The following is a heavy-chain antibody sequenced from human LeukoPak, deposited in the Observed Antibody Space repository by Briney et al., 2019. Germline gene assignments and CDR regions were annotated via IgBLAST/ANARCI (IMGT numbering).Heavy chain of an antibody. Sequence: GASVKVSCKASGGTFSRYAINWVRQAPGQGLEWMGWISAYNGNTNYPQKLQGRVTMTTDTSTSTVYMELRSLRSDDTAVYYCARARGATVTMSPFDYWGQGTLVTVSS. CDR2: ISAYNGNT. CDR1: GGTFSRYA. J-gene: IGHJ4*02. V-gene: IGHV1-18*01. CDR3: ARARGATVTMSPFDY. D-gene: IGHD4-17*01.